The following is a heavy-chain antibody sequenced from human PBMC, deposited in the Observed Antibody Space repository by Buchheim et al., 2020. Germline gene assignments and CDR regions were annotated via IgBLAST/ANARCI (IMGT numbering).Heavy chain of an antibody. Sequence: EVQLLESGGGLVQPGGSLRLSCAASGFTFSNYVMNWVRQAPGKGLEWVSYISSHSQFTNYADSGKGRFTISRDNAKRSLYLQMNSLTAEDTALYYCARGKGRDFDKWSAYYPPDYWGQGT. CDR1: GFTFSNYV. CDR2: ISSHSQFT. CDR3: ARGKGRDFDKWSAYYPPDY. V-gene: IGHV3-48*04. J-gene: IGHJ4*02. D-gene: IGHD3-3*01.